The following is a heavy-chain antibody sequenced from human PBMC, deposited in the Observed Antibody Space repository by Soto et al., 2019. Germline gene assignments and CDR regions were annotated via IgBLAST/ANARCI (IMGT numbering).Heavy chain of an antibody. CDR2: ISGSGGST. D-gene: IGHD5-18*01. Sequence: EVQLLESGGGLVQPGGSLRLSCAASGFTFSSYAMSWVRQAPGKGLEWVSAISGSGGSTYYADSVKGRFTISRDNSKNTLYLQMNSLRAEDTAVYYCAKDGRNYSLGIQLWLWWGWFDPWGQGTLVTVSS. V-gene: IGHV3-23*01. CDR3: AKDGRNYSLGIQLWLWWGWFDP. CDR1: GFTFSSYA. J-gene: IGHJ5*02.